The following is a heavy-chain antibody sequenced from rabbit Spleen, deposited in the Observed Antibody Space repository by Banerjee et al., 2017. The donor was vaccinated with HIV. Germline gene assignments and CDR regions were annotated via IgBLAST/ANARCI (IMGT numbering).Heavy chain of an antibody. CDR2: IDTGSSAFT. D-gene: IGHD1-1*01. J-gene: IGHJ6*01. V-gene: IGHV1S40*01. Sequence: QSLEESGGDLVKPVASLTLTCTASGVSFSGDSYMCWVRQAPGNGLEWIVCIDTGSSAFTYYTTWAKGRFTISRTSSTKVTMQMTSLTAADTATYFCARDTSSSFSSYGMDLWGAGTLITV. CDR1: GVSFSGDSY. CDR3: ARDTSSSFSSYGMDL.